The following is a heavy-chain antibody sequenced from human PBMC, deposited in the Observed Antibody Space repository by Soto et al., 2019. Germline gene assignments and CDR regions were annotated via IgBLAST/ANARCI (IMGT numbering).Heavy chain of an antibody. V-gene: IGHV3-23*01. J-gene: IGHJ6*02. CDR2: ISGRSGIT. D-gene: IGHD6-25*01. CDR3: AKDSAYDVSQTPYSSYGMDL. Sequence: PCWALRCSCAACGFSCFNYAMIGFSQAPGNGLGWVSGISGRSGITDYAGSVKGRFTFTTDNSKHTMYLQMKSLRAEAAAVYSCAKDSAYDVSQTPYSSYGMDLWSQGTTVSV. CDR1: GFSCFNYA.